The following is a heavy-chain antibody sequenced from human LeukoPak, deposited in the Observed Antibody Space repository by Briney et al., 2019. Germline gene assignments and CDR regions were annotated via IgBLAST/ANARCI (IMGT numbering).Heavy chain of an antibody. Sequence: GGSQRLSCAASGFTFSSYGMHWVRQAPGKGLEWVAVISYDGSNKYYADSVKGRFTISRDNSKNTLYLQMNSLRAEDTAVYYCAKDTSSMAVDYWGQGTLVTVSS. CDR1: GFTFSSYG. V-gene: IGHV3-30*18. J-gene: IGHJ4*02. CDR2: ISYDGSNK. D-gene: IGHD6-19*01. CDR3: AKDTSSMAVDY.